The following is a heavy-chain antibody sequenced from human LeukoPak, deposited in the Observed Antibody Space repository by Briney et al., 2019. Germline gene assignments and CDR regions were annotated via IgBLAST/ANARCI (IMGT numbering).Heavy chain of an antibody. J-gene: IGHJ4*02. CDR2: ISPNSGDT. D-gene: IGHD3-22*01. V-gene: IGHV1-2*02. Sequence: ASVKVSCKASGYTFTGYYIHWVRQAPGQGLEWMGWISPNSGDTNYAQNFQGRVTMTRDTSISTAYMELSRLRSDDTAVYYCARVRRYYDSHTLFDYWGQGTLVTVSS. CDR3: ARVRRYYDSHTLFDY. CDR1: GYTFTGYY.